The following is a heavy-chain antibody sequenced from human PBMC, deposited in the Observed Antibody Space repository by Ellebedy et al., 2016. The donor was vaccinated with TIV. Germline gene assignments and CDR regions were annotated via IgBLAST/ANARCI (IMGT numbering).Heavy chain of an antibody. CDR3: ARVLPAAMGFYYYYGMDV. D-gene: IGHD2-2*01. V-gene: IGHV1-3*01. CDR1: GYTFTSYA. CDR2: INAGNGNT. J-gene: IGHJ6*02. Sequence: ASVKVSXXASGYTFTSYAMHWVRQPPGQRLEWMGWINAGNGNTKYSQKFQGRVTITRDTSASTAYMELSSLRSEDTAVYYCARVLPAAMGFYYYYGMDVWGQGTTVTVSS.